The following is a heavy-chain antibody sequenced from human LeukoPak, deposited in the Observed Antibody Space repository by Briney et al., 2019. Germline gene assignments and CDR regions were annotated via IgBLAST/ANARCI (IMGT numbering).Heavy chain of an antibody. CDR2: INAGNGNT. V-gene: IGHV1-3*01. D-gene: IGHD5-12*01. Sequence: AAVKDSRMASVYTLATYAIHCVRQAPGRRVGWMGWINAGNGNTKYSQKFQGRVTITRDTSANTAYMELSSRRSEDTAVYYCATAQGSGGYSGYDFDYWGQGTLVTVSS. J-gene: IGHJ4*02. CDR1: VYTLATYA. CDR3: ATAQGSGGYSGYDFDY.